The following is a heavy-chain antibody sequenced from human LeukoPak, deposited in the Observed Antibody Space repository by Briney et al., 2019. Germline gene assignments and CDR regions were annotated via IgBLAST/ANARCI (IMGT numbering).Heavy chain of an antibody. J-gene: IGHJ5*02. CDR2: ISGSGTI. CDR1: GGSINSY. V-gene: IGHV4-4*07. Sequence: SETLSLTCTVSGGSINSYWSWIRQPAGKGLEWIGRISGSGTITYNPALQSRLTISIDTSKNQFSLKLMSVTAADTAVYYCARDSGTTGEVKFDPWGQGTLVTVSS. CDR3: ARDSGTTGEVKFDP. D-gene: IGHD3-10*01.